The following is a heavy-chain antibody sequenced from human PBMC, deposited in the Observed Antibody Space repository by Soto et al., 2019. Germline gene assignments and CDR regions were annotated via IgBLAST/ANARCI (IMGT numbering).Heavy chain of an antibody. J-gene: IGHJ5*02. D-gene: IGHD1-7*01. Sequence: EVQVVESGGGLVQPGGSLRLSCAASGFTFSRYWMHWVRQVPGKGLVWVSRINIEGTSATYADSVKGRFTISRDNARNTLFLQMNSVRAEDSAVYYCAAGLLPRISGTTLNPWGQGTLVIVSS. CDR3: AAGLLPRISGTTLNP. CDR1: GFTFSRYW. CDR2: INIEGTSA. V-gene: IGHV3-74*01.